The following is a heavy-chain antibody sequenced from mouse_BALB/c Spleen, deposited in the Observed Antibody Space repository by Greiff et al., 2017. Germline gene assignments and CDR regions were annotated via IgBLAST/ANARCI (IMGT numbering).Heavy chain of an antibody. CDR2: IDPANGNT. D-gene: IGHD2-3*01. Sequence: EVQLVESGAELVKPGASVKLSCTASGFNIKDTYMHWVKQRPEQGLEWIGRIDPANGNTKYDPKFQGKATITADTSSNTAYLKLSSLTSEDTAVYYCARSDGYYEDYWGQGTTRTVSS. V-gene: IGHV14-3*02. J-gene: IGHJ2*01. CDR3: ARSDGYYEDY. CDR1: GFNIKDTY.